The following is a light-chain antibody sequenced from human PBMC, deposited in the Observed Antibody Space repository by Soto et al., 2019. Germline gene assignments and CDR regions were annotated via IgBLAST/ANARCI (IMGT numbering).Light chain of an antibody. V-gene: IGKV3-15*01. CDR1: QSVSSN. Sequence: EIVMTQSPATLSVSPRERATLSCRASQSVSSNLAWYQQKPGQAPRLLIYGASTRATGIPARFSGSGSGTESTLTISSLQSEDFAVYYGQQYNNCPPITFGQGTRLEIK. J-gene: IGKJ5*01. CDR2: GAS. CDR3: QQYNNCPPIT.